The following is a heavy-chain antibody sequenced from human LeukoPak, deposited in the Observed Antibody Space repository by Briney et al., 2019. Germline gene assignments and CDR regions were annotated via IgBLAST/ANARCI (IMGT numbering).Heavy chain of an antibody. V-gene: IGHV4-34*01. Sequence: SETLSLTCAVYGGSFSGYYWSWIRLPPGKGLEWIGEINHSGSTNYNPSLKSRVTISVDTSKNQFSLKLSSVTAADTAVYYCARVSQGFDPWGQGTLVTVSS. CDR3: ARVSQGFDP. J-gene: IGHJ5*02. CDR1: GGSFSGYY. CDR2: INHSGST.